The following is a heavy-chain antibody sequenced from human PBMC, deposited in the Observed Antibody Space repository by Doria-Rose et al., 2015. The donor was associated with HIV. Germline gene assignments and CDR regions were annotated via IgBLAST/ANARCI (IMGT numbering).Heavy chain of an antibody. J-gene: IGHJ4*02. CDR1: GVSLSSPGMG. CDR2: IFSDDER. V-gene: IGHV2-26*01. Sequence: ETGPVLVKPTETLTLTCTVSGVSLSSPGMGVSWIRQPPGKALEWLANIFSDDERSYTTSLKSRLTISRRTSKSQVVLTMTDMDPVDTATYYCARIKSSRWYHKYYFDFWGQGTLVIVSA. CDR3: ARIKSSRWYHKYYFDF. D-gene: IGHD6-13*01.